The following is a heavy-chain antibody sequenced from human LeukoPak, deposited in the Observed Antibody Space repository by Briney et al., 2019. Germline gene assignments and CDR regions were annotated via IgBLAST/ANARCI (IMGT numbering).Heavy chain of an antibody. V-gene: IGHV4-59*01. CDR2: IYYSGST. CDR3: AKDKGSRSGWYGKYYFDY. D-gene: IGHD6-19*01. CDR1: GGSISSYY. J-gene: IGHJ4*02. Sequence: SETLSLTCTVSGGSISSYYWSWIRQPPGKGLEWMGYIYYSGSTNYNPSLKSRVTISVDTSKNQFSLKLSSVTAADTAVYYCAKDKGSRSGWYGKYYFDYWGQGTLVTVSP.